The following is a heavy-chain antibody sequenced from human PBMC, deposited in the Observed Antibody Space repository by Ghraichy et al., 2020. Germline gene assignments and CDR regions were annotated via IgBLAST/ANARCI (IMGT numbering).Heavy chain of an antibody. J-gene: IGHJ2*01. CDR3: ASVIGGIYWYFDL. CDR1: GASFTNNY. Sequence: SENLSLTCTVSGASFTNNYWSWIRQPPGRGLEWIGFIYYSGSINYNPSLKSRVSISLDKSKNQFSLKLNSVTAADTAVYYCASVIGGIYWYFDLWGRGTLVTVSS. D-gene: IGHD5-12*01. CDR2: IYYSGSI. V-gene: IGHV4-59*01.